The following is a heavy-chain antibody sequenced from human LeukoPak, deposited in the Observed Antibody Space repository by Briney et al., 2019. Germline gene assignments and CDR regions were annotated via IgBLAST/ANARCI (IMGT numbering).Heavy chain of an antibody. CDR1: GGSISSGGYY. CDR2: IYYSGST. J-gene: IGHJ4*02. Sequence: KASQTLSLTCTVSGGSISSGGYYWSWIRQHPREGLEWIGYIYYSGSTYYNPSLKSRVSISVDTSKNQSSLKLSSVTAADTAVYYCGRTGDYGDYTGGGFEYWGQGTLVTVSS. CDR3: GRTGDYGDYTGGGFEY. D-gene: IGHD4-17*01. V-gene: IGHV4-31*03.